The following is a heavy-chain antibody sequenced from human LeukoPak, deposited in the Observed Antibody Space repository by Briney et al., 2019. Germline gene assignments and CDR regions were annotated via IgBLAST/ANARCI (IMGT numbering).Heavy chain of an antibody. CDR1: GYTFTSYG. CDR2: ISAYNGNT. CDR3: ARGLQENLAWLTAFSAFDI. J-gene: IGHJ3*02. D-gene: IGHD6-19*01. V-gene: IGHV1-18*01. Sequence: ASVMVSCKTFGYTFTSYGISWVRQAPGQGLEWMGWISAYNGNTNYAQKVQGRVTMTTDTSTSTAYMELRSLRTDDTAVYYCARGLQENLAWLTAFSAFDIWGQGTMVTVSS.